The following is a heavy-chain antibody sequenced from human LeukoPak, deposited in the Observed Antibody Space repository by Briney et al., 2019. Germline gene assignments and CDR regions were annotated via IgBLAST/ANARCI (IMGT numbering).Heavy chain of an antibody. CDR2: INPSGGST. CDR3: ARDVGVVPAAIGMDV. D-gene: IGHD2-2*02. V-gene: IGHV1-46*01. J-gene: IGHJ6*03. CDR1: GYTLTELS. Sequence: ASVKVSCKASGYTLTELSMHWVRQAPGQGLEWMGIINPSGGSTSYAQKFQGRVTMTRDTSTSTVYMELSSLRSEDTAVYYCARDVGVVPAAIGMDVWGKGTTVTVSS.